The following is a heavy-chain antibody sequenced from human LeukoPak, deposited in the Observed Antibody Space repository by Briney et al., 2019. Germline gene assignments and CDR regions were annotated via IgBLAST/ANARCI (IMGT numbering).Heavy chain of an antibody. CDR1: GLTFSSYG. D-gene: IGHD3-22*01. CDR2: IWYDGSNK. V-gene: IGHV3-33*01. J-gene: IGHJ3*02. Sequence: GRSLRLSCAASGLTFSSYGMHWVRQAPGKGLEWVAAIWYDGSNKYYADSVKGRFTISRDNSKNTLYLQMNSPRAEDTAVYYCASIPDSSGLHAFDIWGQGTMVTVSS. CDR3: ASIPDSSGLHAFDI.